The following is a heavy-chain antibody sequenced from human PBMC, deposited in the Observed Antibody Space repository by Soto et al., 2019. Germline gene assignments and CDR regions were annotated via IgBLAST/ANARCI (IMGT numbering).Heavy chain of an antibody. CDR1: GGIFGSHG. CDR2: FIPIFRTL. CDR3: VRDRRIYYSDPHDEFVASDYEV. D-gene: IGHD3-22*01. Sequence: QVPLIQSEAEVKKPGSSVRVSCTASGGIFGSHGFSWVRQAPGQRLEWVGGFIPIFRTLTYTEKFQARVRIAADESTNTVYLDLSSLTSEDTAVYYCVRDRRIYYSDPHDEFVASDYEVWGQGTMVSFSS. J-gene: IGHJ3*01. V-gene: IGHV1-69*01.